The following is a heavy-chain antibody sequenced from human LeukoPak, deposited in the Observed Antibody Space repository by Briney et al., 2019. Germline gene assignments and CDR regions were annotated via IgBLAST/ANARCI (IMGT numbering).Heavy chain of an antibody. Sequence: GGSLRLSCTVSGFTVSSNSMSWVRQAPGKGLEWVSFIYSDNTHYSDSVKGRFTISRDNSKNTLYPQMNSLRAEDTAVYYCAKAGGIVVASNGFDYWGQGTLVTVSS. CDR2: IYSDNT. CDR3: AKAGGIVVASNGFDY. CDR1: GFTVSSNS. V-gene: IGHV3-53*01. J-gene: IGHJ4*02. D-gene: IGHD3-22*01.